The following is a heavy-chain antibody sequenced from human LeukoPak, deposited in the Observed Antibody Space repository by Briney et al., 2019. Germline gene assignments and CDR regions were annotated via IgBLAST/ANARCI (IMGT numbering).Heavy chain of an antibody. D-gene: IGHD5-18*01. V-gene: IGHV1-2*02. J-gene: IGHJ4*02. CDR3: ARGVDTEYYFDY. Sequence: ASVKVSCKASGYTFTSYGISWVRQAPGQGLEWMGWINPNSGGTNYAQKFQGRVTMTRDTSISTAYMELSRLRSDDTAVYYCARGVDTEYYFDYWGQGTLVTVSA. CDR1: GYTFTSYG. CDR2: INPNSGGT.